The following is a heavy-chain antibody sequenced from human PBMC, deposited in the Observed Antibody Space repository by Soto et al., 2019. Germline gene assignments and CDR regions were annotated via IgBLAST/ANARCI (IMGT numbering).Heavy chain of an antibody. CDR1: GFTFSNYA. D-gene: IGHD4-17*01. J-gene: IGHJ4*02. Sequence: LRLSCAASGFTFSNYATNWVRQATGKGLEWVSAISGSGASTYNADSVRGRFTVSRDNSRNTLYLQMNSLRAEDTAVYYCAKGSRGLTVTSFSFDYWGQGTLVTVSS. V-gene: IGHV3-23*01. CDR2: ISGSGAST. CDR3: AKGSRGLTVTSFSFDY.